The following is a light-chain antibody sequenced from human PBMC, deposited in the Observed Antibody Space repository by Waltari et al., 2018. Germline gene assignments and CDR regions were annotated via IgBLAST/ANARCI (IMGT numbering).Light chain of an antibody. CDR2: GGS. CDR3: CSYAGSSPHVI. CDR1: SRDVGSYKF. Sequence: QSALTQPASVSGSPGQSIPISCPGSSRDVGSYKFVSWYQQHPGKAPQLMIYGGSQRPSGVSNRFSGSKSGNTASLTISGLRAEDEADYYCCSYAGSSPHVIFGGGTKLTVL. V-gene: IGLV2-23*01. J-gene: IGLJ2*01.